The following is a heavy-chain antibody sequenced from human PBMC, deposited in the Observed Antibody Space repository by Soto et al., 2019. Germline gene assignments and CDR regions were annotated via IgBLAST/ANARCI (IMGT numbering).Heavy chain of an antibody. D-gene: IGHD5-18*01. Sequence: KPSETLSLTCAVYGGSFSGYYWSWIRQPPGKGLEWIGEINHSGSTNYNPSLKSRVTISVDTSKNQFSLKLSSVTAADTAVYYCNVFSYGPDTFDYWGQGTLVTVSS. V-gene: IGHV4-34*01. CDR1: GGSFSGYY. CDR3: NVFSYGPDTFDY. CDR2: INHSGST. J-gene: IGHJ4*02.